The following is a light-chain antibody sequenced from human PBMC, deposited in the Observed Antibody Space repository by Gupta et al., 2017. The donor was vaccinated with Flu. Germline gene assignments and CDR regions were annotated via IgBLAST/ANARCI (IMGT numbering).Light chain of an antibody. V-gene: IGLV3-1*01. J-gene: IGLJ1*01. CDR2: QDK. CDR1: KLGEKF. Sequence: TCSGGKLGEKFVCWYQQKPGQSPVLVIYQDKRRPSGIPERYSGSMSGNTATLTISGTQPMDEADYYCQAWDTHSTDFGPGTKVTVL. CDR3: QAWDTHSTD.